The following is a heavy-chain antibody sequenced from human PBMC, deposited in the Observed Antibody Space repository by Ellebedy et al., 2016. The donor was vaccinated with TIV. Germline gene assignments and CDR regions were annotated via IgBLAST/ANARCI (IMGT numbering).Heavy chain of an antibody. CDR2: VNAGNGNT. CDR3: AKDLRAYSGSGSYYNLDY. D-gene: IGHD3-10*01. CDR1: GYTFTNYS. Sequence: AASVKVSCKASGYTFTNYSMHWVRQAPGQRLYWVGWVNAGNGNTKYSQKFQGRVTITRDTSASTAYMELSSLRSEDTAVYYCAKDLRAYSGSGSYYNLDYWGQGTLVTVYS. J-gene: IGHJ4*02. V-gene: IGHV1-3*01.